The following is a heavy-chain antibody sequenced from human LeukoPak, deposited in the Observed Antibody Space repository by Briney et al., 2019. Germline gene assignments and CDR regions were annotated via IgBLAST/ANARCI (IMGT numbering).Heavy chain of an antibody. J-gene: IGHJ4*02. Sequence: PGGSLRLSCVASGFSFSTYWINWVRQAPGKGLEWVASINKAGGERHYVDSVKGRFTISRDDAKNSGYLQMNSLRAEDTAVYYCARERINSYGSPFGYWGQGTLVTVSS. V-gene: IGHV3-7*01. CDR1: GFSFSTYW. CDR3: ARERINSYGSPFGY. CDR2: INKAGGER. D-gene: IGHD5-18*01.